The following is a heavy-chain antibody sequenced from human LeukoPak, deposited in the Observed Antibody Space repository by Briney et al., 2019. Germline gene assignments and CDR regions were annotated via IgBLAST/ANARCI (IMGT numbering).Heavy chain of an antibody. V-gene: IGHV3-7*01. Sequence: GGSLRLSCAASEFTFSSHWMSWVRQAPGKGLEWVANIKQDGSEKYYVDSVKGRFTISRDNAKNSLYLQMNSLRAEDTAVYYCARDTSIAALTYFDYWGQGTLVTVSS. CDR3: ARDTSIAALTYFDY. CDR1: EFTFSSHW. J-gene: IGHJ4*02. CDR2: IKQDGSEK. D-gene: IGHD6-6*01.